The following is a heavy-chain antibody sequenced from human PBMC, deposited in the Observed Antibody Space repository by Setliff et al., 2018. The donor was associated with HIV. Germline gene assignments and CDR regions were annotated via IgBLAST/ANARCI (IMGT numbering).Heavy chain of an antibody. D-gene: IGHD6-13*01. V-gene: IGHV4-4*08. CDR2: IYTSGST. J-gene: IGHJ1*01. CDR1: GGSISSHY. CDR3: ATDPGYSSTWYSESFQH. Sequence: SETQSLTCTVSGGSISSHYWSWIRQPPGKGLEWIGHIYTSGSTNYNPSLKSRVTMSVDTSKNRFSLKLNSVTAADTAMYYCATDPGYSSTWYSESFQHWGQGTVVTVSS.